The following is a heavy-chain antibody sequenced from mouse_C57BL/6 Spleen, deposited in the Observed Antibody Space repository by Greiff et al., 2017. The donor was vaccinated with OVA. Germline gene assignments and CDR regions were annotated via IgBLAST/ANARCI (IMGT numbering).Heavy chain of an antibody. J-gene: IGHJ1*03. CDR3: AREPLTTVVATRYFDV. V-gene: IGHV1-64*01. Sequence: QVQLQQPGAELVKPGASVKLSCKASGYTFTSYWMHWVKQRPGQGLEWIGMIHPNSGSTNYNEKFKSKATLTVDKSSSTAYMQLSSLTSEDSAVYYCAREPLTTVVATRYFDVWGTGTTVTVSS. CDR2: IHPNSGST. D-gene: IGHD1-1*01. CDR1: GYTFTSYW.